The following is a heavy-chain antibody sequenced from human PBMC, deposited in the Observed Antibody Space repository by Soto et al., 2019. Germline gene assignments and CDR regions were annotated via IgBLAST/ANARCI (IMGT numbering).Heavy chain of an antibody. D-gene: IGHD3-3*01. CDR1: GGSISSSSYY. CDR3: ARRFLEWLLYPGGGMDV. J-gene: IGHJ6*02. V-gene: IGHV4-39*01. Sequence: QLQLQESGPGLVKPSETLSLTCTVSGGSISSSSYYWGWIRQPPGKGLEWIGGIYYSGSTYYNQSPKSRVSIPVDTSKNQFSLRLSPGTAADTAVYDCARRFLEWLLYPGGGMDVWGQGTTVTVSS. CDR2: IYYSGST.